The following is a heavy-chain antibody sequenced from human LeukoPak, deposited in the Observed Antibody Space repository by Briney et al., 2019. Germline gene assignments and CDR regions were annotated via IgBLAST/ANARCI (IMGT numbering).Heavy chain of an antibody. J-gene: IGHJ5*02. Sequence: GGSLRLSCAASGFTFSSYSMNWVRQAPGKGLEWVSYISSSSSTIYYADSVKGRFTISRDNAKNSLYLQMNSLRAEDTAVYYCAREDYDILTGYNWFDPWGQGTLVTVSS. V-gene: IGHV3-48*01. CDR2: ISSSSSTI. D-gene: IGHD3-9*01. CDR1: GFTFSSYS. CDR3: AREDYDILTGYNWFDP.